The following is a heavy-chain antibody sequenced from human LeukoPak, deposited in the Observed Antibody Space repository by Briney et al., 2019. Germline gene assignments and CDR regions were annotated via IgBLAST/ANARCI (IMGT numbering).Heavy chain of an antibody. CDR1: GGTFSSYA. CDR2: IIPIFGTA. J-gene: IGHJ4*02. CDR3: ARSEELGYCSGGSCYSADY. Sequence: GASVKVSCKASGGTFSSYAISWVRQAPGQGLEWMGGIIPIFGTANYAQKFQGRVTITADESTSTAYMELSSLRSEDTAVYYCARSEELGYCSGGSCYSADYWGQGTLVTVSS. V-gene: IGHV1-69*13. D-gene: IGHD2-15*01.